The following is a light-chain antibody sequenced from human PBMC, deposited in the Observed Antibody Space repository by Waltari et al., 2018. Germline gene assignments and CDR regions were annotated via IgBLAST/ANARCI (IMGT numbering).Light chain of an antibody. Sequence: LSASVGDRITITCRASQGIGNYLAWYQQKPGKVPKLLISGASALQSGVPSRFSGSGSGTDFTLTISSLQPEDVGTYYCQKSKRAPFTFGQGTKLEI. J-gene: IGKJ2*01. CDR2: GAS. V-gene: IGKV1-27*01. CDR3: QKSKRAPFT. CDR1: QGIGNY.